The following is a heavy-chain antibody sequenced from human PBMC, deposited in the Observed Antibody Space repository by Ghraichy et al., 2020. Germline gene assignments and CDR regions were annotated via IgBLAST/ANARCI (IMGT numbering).Heavy chain of an antibody. D-gene: IGHD4-17*01. Sequence: GGSLRLSCAASGFTFGSYWMHWVRQAPGKGLVWVSRTNSDGTGTNYADSVKGRFTISRDNAKNTMYMQMNSLRAEDTAVYYCARDHGYGDADYWGQGTLVTVSS. CDR3: ARDHGYGDADY. CDR1: GFTFGSYW. CDR2: TNSDGTGT. J-gene: IGHJ4*02. V-gene: IGHV3-74*01.